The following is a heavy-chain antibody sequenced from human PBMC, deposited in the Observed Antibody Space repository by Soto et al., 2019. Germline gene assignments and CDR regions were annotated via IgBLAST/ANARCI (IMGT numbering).Heavy chain of an antibody. CDR3: ARHLIVGSATSKFYYGVDV. CDR1: GDFISRYY. D-gene: IGHD1-26*01. CDR2: MYHSGSA. V-gene: IGHV4-59*08. J-gene: IGHJ6*02. Sequence: SETLSLTCTVSGDFISRYYWSWIRQPPGKELEWIGYMYHSGSANYNPSLKSRVTMAVDTSKNQFSLNLNSVTAADTAVYYCARHLIVGSATSKFYYGVDVWGQGTTVTVSS.